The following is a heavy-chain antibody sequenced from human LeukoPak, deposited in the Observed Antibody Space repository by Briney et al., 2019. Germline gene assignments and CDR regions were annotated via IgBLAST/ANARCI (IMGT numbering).Heavy chain of an antibody. V-gene: IGHV3-74*01. CDR1: GFTFSSAW. D-gene: IGHD2-2*01. J-gene: IGHJ4*02. Sequence: PGGSLRLSCAASGFTFSSAWMHWVRQAPGKGLVWVSHIKGDGSGTIYADSVKGRFTISGDNAKNTVYLQMNSLRVEDTAVYYCARAPTVLVGYCSSSSCQADYWGQGTLVTVSS. CDR3: ARAPTVLVGYCSSSSCQADY. CDR2: IKGDGSGT.